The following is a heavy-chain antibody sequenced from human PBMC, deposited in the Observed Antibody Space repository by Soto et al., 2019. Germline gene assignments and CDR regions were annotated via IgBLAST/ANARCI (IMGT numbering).Heavy chain of an antibody. CDR1: NGSFMGYY. J-gene: IGHJ4*02. CDR2: INHVGSP. Sequence: QVQLHQWGAGLLKPSEILSLTCAVYNGSFMGYYWTWVRQPPGKGMEWIGEINHVGSPNYNPSIKSRVVISIDTSKQQFSLRLNSLTASDTAVYYCASLSGGRFLDKGDYWGQGIQVTVSS. V-gene: IGHV4-34*01. D-gene: IGHD3-3*01. CDR3: ASLSGGRFLDKGDY.